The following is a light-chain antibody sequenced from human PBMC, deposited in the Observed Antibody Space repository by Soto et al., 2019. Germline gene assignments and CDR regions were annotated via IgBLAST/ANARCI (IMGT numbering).Light chain of an antibody. Sequence: DIQMNQSPSSLSASVGDRVTITCQASQDITNSLYWYQQKPGKAPNLLIYDASNLETGVPSRLSGSGSGTDFTFTISSLQPEDFGTYYCQQYDVLPYTFGQGTKAEIK. V-gene: IGKV1-33*01. CDR1: QDITNS. J-gene: IGKJ2*01. CDR3: QQYDVLPYT. CDR2: DAS.